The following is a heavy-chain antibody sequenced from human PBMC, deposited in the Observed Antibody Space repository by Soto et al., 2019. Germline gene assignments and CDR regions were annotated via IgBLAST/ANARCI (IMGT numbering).Heavy chain of an antibody. Sequence: SETLSLTCTVSGGSVSSGTYYRTWIRQRPGKGLEWIGYIYYSGSTYYSPSRKSRLSISLDTSKNQFSLRLSSVTAADTAMYYCARARLRAVYAFDIWDHGTMVTGSS. D-gene: IGHD5-12*01. V-gene: IGHV4-31*03. CDR1: GGSVSSGTYY. J-gene: IGHJ3*02. CDR2: IYYSGST. CDR3: ARARLRAVYAFDI.